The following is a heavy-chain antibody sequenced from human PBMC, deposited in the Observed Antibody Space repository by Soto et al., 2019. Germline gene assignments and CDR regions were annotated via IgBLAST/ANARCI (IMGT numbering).Heavy chain of an antibody. CDR1: GGAISSSSYY. V-gene: IGHV4-39*01. CDR2: IYYSGST. J-gene: IGHJ4*01. Sequence: PSETLSLTCTVSGGAISSSSYYWGWIRQPPGKGLEWIGSIYYSGSTYYHPSLKSRVTISEDTSKNQFSRKLSSVTAADTAVYYCASFSLWFAELLSLSFDYWGHGTLVTVSS. D-gene: IGHD3-10*01. CDR3: ASFSLWFAELLSLSFDY.